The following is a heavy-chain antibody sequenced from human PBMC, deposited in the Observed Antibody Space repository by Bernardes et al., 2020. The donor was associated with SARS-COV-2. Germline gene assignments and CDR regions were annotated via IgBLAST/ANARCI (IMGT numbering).Heavy chain of an antibody. CDR3: ANGGSIHAHAFDI. D-gene: IGHD6-13*01. CDR1: GFTFDDYA. J-gene: IGHJ3*02. Sequence: GGSLRLSCAASGFTFDDYAMHWVRQAPGKGLEWVSGISWNSGSIGYADSVKGRFTISRDNAKNSLYLQMNSLRAEDTALYYCANGGSIHAHAFDIWGQGTMVTVSS. CDR2: ISWNSGSI. V-gene: IGHV3-9*01.